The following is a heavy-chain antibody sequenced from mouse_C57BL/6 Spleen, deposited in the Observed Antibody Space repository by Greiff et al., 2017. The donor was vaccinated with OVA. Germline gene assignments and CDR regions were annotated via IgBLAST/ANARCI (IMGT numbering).Heavy chain of an antibody. CDR1: GYTFTSYW. CDR2: FDPSDSYT. J-gene: IGHJ2*01. CDR3: RYYDDYFDY. D-gene: IGHD2-4*01. Sequence: VQLQQPGAELVKPGASVKLSCKASGYTFTSYWMQWVKQRPGQGLEWIGEFDPSDSYTNYNQKFKGKATLTVDKSSSTAYMQLSSLTSEDSAVYYCRYYDDYFDYWGQGTTLTVSA. V-gene: IGHV1-50*01.